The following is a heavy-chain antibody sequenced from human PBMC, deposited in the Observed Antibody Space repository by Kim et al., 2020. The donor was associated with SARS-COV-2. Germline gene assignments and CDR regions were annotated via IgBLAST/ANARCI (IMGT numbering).Heavy chain of an antibody. CDR1: GFTFSDYY. D-gene: IGHD3-10*01. Sequence: GGSLRLSCAASGFTFSDYYMSWIRQAPGKGLEWVSYISSSSSYTNYADSVKGRFTISRDNAKNSLYLQMNSLRAEDTAVYYCARGPMVRGVIWWGQGTLVTVSS. J-gene: IGHJ4*02. V-gene: IGHV3-11*05. CDR2: ISSSSSYT. CDR3: ARGPMVRGVIW.